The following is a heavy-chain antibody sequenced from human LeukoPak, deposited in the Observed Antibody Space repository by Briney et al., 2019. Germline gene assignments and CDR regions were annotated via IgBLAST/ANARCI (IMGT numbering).Heavy chain of an antibody. V-gene: IGHV3-74*01. J-gene: IGHJ4*02. D-gene: IGHD2-2*01. Sequence: GGSLRLTCAASGTYWMHWVRQAPGKGLVWVSHINSDGSWTGYADSVKGRFTISKDNSKNTLYLQMNNLRAEDTAVYYCVSFYETYWGRGTLVTVSS. CDR3: VSFYETY. CDR2: INSDGSWT. CDR1: GTYW.